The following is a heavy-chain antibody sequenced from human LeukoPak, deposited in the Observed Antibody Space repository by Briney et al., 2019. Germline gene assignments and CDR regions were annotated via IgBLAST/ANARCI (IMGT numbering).Heavy chain of an antibody. D-gene: IGHD3-22*01. CDR1: GFTVSSNY. CDR3: TIPDYYDSSGYPTPVDY. Sequence: GGSLRLSCAASGFTVSSNYMSWVRQAPGKGLEWVSVIYSGGSTYYADSVKGRFTISRDNSKNTLYLQMNSLRAEDTAVYYCTIPDYYDSSGYPTPVDYWGQGTLVTVSS. J-gene: IGHJ4*02. V-gene: IGHV3-66*01. CDR2: IYSGGST.